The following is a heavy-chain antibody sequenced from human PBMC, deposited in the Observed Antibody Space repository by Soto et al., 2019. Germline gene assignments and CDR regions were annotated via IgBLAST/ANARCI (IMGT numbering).Heavy chain of an antibody. CDR2: IVVGSGNT. CDR3: GADRDYYASSGPPSLDY. CDR1: GFTFTSSA. V-gene: IGHV1-58*01. Sequence: SVKVSCKASGFTFTSSAVQWVRQARGQRLEWIGWIVVGSGNTNYAQKFQERVTITRDMSTSTAYMELSSLRSEDTAVYYCGADRDYYASSGPPSLDYWGQGTLVTVSS. D-gene: IGHD3-22*01. J-gene: IGHJ4*02.